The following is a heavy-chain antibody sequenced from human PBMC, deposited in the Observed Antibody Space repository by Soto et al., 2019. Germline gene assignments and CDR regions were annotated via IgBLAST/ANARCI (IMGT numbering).Heavy chain of an antibody. V-gene: IGHV1-8*01. D-gene: IGHD4-4*01. CDR3: ARGATVTDNDAFDI. CDR2: MNPNSGNT. CDR1: GYTFTSYD. J-gene: IGHJ3*02. Sequence: ASVNVSCKASGYTFTSYDINWVRQATGQGLEWMGWMNPNSGNTGYAQRFQGRVTMTRNTSISTAYMELSSLRSEDTAVYYCARGATVTDNDAFDIWGQGTMVTVSS.